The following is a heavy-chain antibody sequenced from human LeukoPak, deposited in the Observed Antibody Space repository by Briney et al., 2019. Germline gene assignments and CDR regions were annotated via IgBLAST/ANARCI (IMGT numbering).Heavy chain of an antibody. D-gene: IGHD3-10*01. CDR1: GGSFSGYY. Sequence: SETLSLTCAVYGGSFSGYYWSWIRQPPGKGLEWIGEINHSGSTNYNPSLKSRVTISVDTSKNQFSLKLSSVTAADTAVYYCARLARITMVRGKVDYYYYYMDVWGKGTTVTISS. J-gene: IGHJ6*03. V-gene: IGHV4-34*01. CDR2: INHSGST. CDR3: ARLARITMVRGKVDYYYYYMDV.